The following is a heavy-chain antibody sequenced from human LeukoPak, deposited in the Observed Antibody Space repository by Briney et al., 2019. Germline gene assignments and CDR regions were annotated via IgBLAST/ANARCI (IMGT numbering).Heavy chain of an antibody. Sequence: PGGSLRLSCAASGFTFSSYAMSWVRQAPGKGLEWVSAISGSGGSTYYADSVKGRLTISRDNSKNTLYLQMNSLRAEDTAVYYCAKWEWELLDYFDYWGQGTLVTVSS. CDR3: AKWEWELLDYFDY. V-gene: IGHV3-23*01. CDR2: ISGSGGST. D-gene: IGHD1-26*01. CDR1: GFTFSSYA. J-gene: IGHJ4*02.